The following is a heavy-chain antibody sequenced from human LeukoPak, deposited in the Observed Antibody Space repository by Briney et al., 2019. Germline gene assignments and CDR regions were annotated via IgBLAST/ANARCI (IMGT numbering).Heavy chain of an antibody. V-gene: IGHV1-2*02. D-gene: IGHD6-19*01. Sequence: ASVKVSCKASGYTFTGYYMHWVRQAPGQGPEWMGWINPNSGGTNYAQKFQGRVTMTRDTSISTAYMELSRLRSDDTAVYYCARSVGWATDAFDIWGQGTMVTVSS. CDR2: INPNSGGT. CDR3: ARSVGWATDAFDI. J-gene: IGHJ3*02. CDR1: GYTFTGYY.